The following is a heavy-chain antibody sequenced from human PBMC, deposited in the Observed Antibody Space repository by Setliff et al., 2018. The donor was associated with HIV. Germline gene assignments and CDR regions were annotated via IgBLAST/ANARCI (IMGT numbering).Heavy chain of an antibody. CDR1: GFYFTNAW. CDR3: ISLYLGY. Sequence: PGGSLRLSCAVSGFYFTNAWMTWVRQTPGKGLEWVGRIKSKIDGETRHYAASVKGRFTISRNDSTDTLYLQMSSLEIEDTAVYYCISLYLGYWGQGALVTVSS. CDR2: IKSKIDGETR. V-gene: IGHV3-15*05. J-gene: IGHJ4*02. D-gene: IGHD2-8*01.